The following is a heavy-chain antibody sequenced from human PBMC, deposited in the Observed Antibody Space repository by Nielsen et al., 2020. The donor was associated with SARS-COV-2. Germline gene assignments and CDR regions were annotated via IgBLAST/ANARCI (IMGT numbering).Heavy chain of an antibody. CDR2: ISSSSII. Sequence: WIRQPPGKGLEWVSYISSSSIIYYADSVRGRFTISRDNAKNSLFLQMNSLRDEDTAVYYCARRFDNWGQGTLVTV. CDR3: ARRFDN. J-gene: IGHJ5*02. V-gene: IGHV3-48*02.